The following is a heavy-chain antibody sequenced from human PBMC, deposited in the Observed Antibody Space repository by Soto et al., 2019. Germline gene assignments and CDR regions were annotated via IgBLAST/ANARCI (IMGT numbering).Heavy chain of an antibody. J-gene: IGHJ4*02. CDR3: AKGGDITIFGVVTSIDY. D-gene: IGHD3-3*01. CDR2: INPSGGTT. V-gene: IGHV1-46*01. Sequence: QVRLVQSGAEVKKPGASVKVSCKASGYTFTLYGMHWVRQAPGQGLEWMGVINPSGGTTTYAQKFQGRVTMTRDTSTTTVYMELNSLRSEDTAMYYCAKGGDITIFGVVTSIDYWGQGTLVTVSS. CDR1: GYTFTLYG.